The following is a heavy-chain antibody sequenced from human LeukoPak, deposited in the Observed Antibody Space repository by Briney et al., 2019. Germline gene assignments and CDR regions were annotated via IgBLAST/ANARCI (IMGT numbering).Heavy chain of an antibody. Sequence: PSETLSLTCAVSGVSISSYYWSWIRQPPGKGLEWIGYIDNRGSTNYNPSLKSRVTISVDTSKNQFSLKLSSVTAADTALYYCAREGVAPSHAFDIWGQGTMVTVSS. CDR1: GVSISSYY. CDR3: AREGVAPSHAFDI. D-gene: IGHD2-2*01. V-gene: IGHV4-4*08. J-gene: IGHJ3*02. CDR2: IDNRGST.